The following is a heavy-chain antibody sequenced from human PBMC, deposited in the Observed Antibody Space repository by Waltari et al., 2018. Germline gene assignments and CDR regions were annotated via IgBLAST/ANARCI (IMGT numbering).Heavy chain of an antibody. D-gene: IGHD3-10*01. J-gene: IGHJ6*04. CDR3: ARRRAHYYGSGSSPLDV. CDR2: INHSGST. Sequence: QVQLQQLGAGLLKPSETLSLTCAVYGGSFSGYYWSWIRQPPGKGLEWIGEINHSGSTNYNPSLKSRVTISVDTSKNQFSLKLSSVTAADTAVYYCARRRAHYYGSGSSPLDVWGKGTTVTVSS. CDR1: GGSFSGYY. V-gene: IGHV4-34*01.